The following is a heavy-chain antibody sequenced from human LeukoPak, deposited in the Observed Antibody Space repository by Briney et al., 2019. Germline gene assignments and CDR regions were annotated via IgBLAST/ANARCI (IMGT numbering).Heavy chain of an antibody. D-gene: IGHD3-3*01. J-gene: IGHJ4*02. CDR2: ISSSSSYI. CDR1: GFTFSSYS. CDR3: ARPYYDFWSGPSRGSFDY. V-gene: IGHV3-21*01. Sequence: GGSLRLSCAASGFTFSSYSMTWVRQAPGKGLEWVSSISSSSSYIYYADSVKGRFTISRDNAKNSLYLQMNSLRAEDTAVYYCARPYYDFWSGPSRGSFDYWGQGTLVTVSS.